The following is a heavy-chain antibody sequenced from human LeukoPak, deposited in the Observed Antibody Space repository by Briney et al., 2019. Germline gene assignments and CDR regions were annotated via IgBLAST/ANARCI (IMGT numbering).Heavy chain of an antibody. Sequence: GGSLRLSCAASGFTFSSYSMNWVRQAPGKGLEWVSSISSSSSYIYYADPVKGRFTISRDNAKNSLYLQMNILRAEDTAVDLCSRDHLYSGDDRAGDAFDIWGQGVMVTVAS. V-gene: IGHV3-21*01. CDR3: SRDHLYSGDDRAGDAFDI. D-gene: IGHD5-12*01. CDR2: ISSSSSYI. CDR1: GFTFSSYS. J-gene: IGHJ3*02.